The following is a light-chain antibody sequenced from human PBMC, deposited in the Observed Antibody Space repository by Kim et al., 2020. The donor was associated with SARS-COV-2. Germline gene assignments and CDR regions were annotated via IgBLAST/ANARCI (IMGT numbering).Light chain of an antibody. CDR2: GAS. J-gene: IGKJ4*01. CDR3: QQRSNWPLT. Sequence: EIVLTQSPATLSLSPGERATLSCRASQSVSSYLAWYQQKPGQPPRLLIYGASNRATGIPARFSGSGSGTDFTLTISSLEPEDFAVYYCQQRSNWPLTFGGGTKVDIK. CDR1: QSVSSY. V-gene: IGKV3-11*01.